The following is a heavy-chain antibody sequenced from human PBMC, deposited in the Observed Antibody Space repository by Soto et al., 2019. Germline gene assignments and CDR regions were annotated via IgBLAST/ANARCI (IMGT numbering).Heavy chain of an antibody. Sequence: SLKGSWKACGGTVTSYTVDWVRQAPGQWLEWVGGLIAMVDIANYAEGCRGRVMSTADESTTTTSPELSSLTSADTAVYFCARSLGRPPPDTPRGHSFGAGSLLPFHHWGQGILVTASS. J-gene: IGHJ1*01. V-gene: IGHV1-69*10. D-gene: IGHD2-15*01. CDR1: GGTVTSYT. CDR3: ARSLGRPPPDTPRGHSFGAGSLLPFHH. CDR2: LIAMVDIA.